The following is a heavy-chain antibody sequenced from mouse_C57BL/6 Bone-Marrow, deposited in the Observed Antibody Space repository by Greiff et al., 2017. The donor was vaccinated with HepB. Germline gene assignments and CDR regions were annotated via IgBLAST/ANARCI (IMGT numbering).Heavy chain of an antibody. V-gene: IGHV5-4*03. CDR2: ISDGGSYT. CDR1: GFTFSSYA. J-gene: IGHJ1*03. Sequence: EVKLVDSGGGLVKPGGSLKLSCAASGFTFSSYAMSWVRQTPEKRLEWVATISDGGSYTYYPDNVKGRFTISRDNAKNNLYLQMSHLKSEDTAMYYCASTVVGYFDVWGTGTTVTVSS. CDR3: ASTVVGYFDV. D-gene: IGHD1-1*01.